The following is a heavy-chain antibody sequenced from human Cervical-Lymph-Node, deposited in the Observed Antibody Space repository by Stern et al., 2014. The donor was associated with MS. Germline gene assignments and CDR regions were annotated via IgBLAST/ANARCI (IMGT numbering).Heavy chain of an antibody. D-gene: IGHD4-23*01. CDR2: ISWNSGGI. Sequence: VQLQESGGGLVQPGRSLRLSCAASGFTFDDYAMHWVRQAPGKGLERVSGISWNSGGIGYADSVKGRFTISRDNAKNSLYLQMNSLRAEGTALYYCAKDSGGTVVTPLELDYWGQGTLVTVSS. V-gene: IGHV3-9*01. CDR3: AKDSGGTVVTPLELDY. J-gene: IGHJ4*02. CDR1: GFTFDDYA.